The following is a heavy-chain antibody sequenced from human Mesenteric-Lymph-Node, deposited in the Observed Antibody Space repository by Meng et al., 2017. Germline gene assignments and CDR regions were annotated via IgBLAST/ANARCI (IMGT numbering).Heavy chain of an antibody. Sequence: GGSLRLSCAASGFTFSSYWMGWVRQAPGKGLEWVAVISYDGSNPYYADSVKGRFTISRDNSKNTLYLQMNSLRAEDTAVYYCVCYDILTGYLDYWGQGTLVTVSS. V-gene: IGHV3-30*03. D-gene: IGHD3-9*01. CDR2: ISYDGSNP. J-gene: IGHJ4*02. CDR3: VCYDILTGYLDY. CDR1: GFTFSSYW.